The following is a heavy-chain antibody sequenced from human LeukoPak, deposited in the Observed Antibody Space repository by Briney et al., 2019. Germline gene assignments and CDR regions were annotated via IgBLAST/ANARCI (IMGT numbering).Heavy chain of an antibody. CDR3: ARALVRGLVVSMDV. J-gene: IGHJ6*03. Sequence: ASVKVSCKASGYTFTGFYTHWVRQAPGQGLEWMGRINPNSGGTNYAQRFQGRVSVTRDTSISTAYMEASRLRSDDTAVYYCARALVRGLVVSMDVWGKGTTVTVSS. V-gene: IGHV1-2*06. D-gene: IGHD3-10*01. CDR1: GYTFTGFY. CDR2: INPNSGGT.